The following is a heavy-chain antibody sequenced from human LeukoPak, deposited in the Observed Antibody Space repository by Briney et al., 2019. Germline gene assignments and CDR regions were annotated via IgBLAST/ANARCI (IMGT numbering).Heavy chain of an antibody. J-gene: IGHJ4*02. CDR1: GFTFDDYG. D-gene: IGHD5-18*01. CDR3: AREGNSYGYYYFHY. Sequence: GGSLRLSCAASGFTFDDYGMSWVRQAPGKGLEWVSGINWNGGSTGYADSVKGRFTISRDNAKNSLYLQMNSLRAEDTAVYYCAREGNSYGYYYFHYWGQGTLVIVSS. CDR2: INWNGGST. V-gene: IGHV3-20*04.